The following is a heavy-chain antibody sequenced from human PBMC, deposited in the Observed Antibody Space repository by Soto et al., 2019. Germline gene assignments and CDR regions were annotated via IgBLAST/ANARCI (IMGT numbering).Heavy chain of an antibody. CDR3: APHPVVSRLAYDV. V-gene: IGHV5-51*07. D-gene: IGHD2-15*01. Sequence: GEALKISCTASGYSFTTYWIGFVHQMPGKDVEWIELFNPGGSDISYSPSFQGQVTISADKSISTAYVQCTSLKTSDTAIYYCAPHPVVSRLAYDVWGQGTLVRVS. CDR2: FNPGGSDI. J-gene: IGHJ3*01. CDR1: GYSFTTYW.